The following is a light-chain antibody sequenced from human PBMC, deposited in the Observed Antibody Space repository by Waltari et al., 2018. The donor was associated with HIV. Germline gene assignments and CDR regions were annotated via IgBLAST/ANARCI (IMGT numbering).Light chain of an antibody. CDR2: CAS. Sequence: DIVMTQSPDSLAVSLGERATINCKPTQSVLYSSNNKNYLAWYQQKPGQPPKLLIYCASTRESGVPDRFSGLGSGTDFTLTISSLQAEDVAVYYCQQYYSTPRTFGKGTKVEIK. CDR3: QQYYSTPRT. J-gene: IGKJ1*01. V-gene: IGKV4-1*01. CDR1: QSVLYSSNNKNY.